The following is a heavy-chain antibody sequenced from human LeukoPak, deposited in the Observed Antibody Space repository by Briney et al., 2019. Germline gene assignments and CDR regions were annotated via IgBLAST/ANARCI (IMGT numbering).Heavy chain of an antibody. CDR1: GNSFTSYW. D-gene: IGHD3-22*01. J-gene: IGHJ3*02. Sequence: GESLKISCKGSGNSFTSYWISWVRQMPGKGLEWMGRIDPSDSYTNYSPSFQGHVTISADKSISTAYLQWSSLKASDTAMYYCVLAGYYDSSGYYGSDGFDIWGQGTMVTVSS. V-gene: IGHV5-10-1*01. CDR3: VLAGYYDSSGYYGSDGFDI. CDR2: IDPSDSYT.